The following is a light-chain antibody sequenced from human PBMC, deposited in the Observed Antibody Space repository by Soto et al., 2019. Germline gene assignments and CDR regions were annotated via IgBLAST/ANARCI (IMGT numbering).Light chain of an antibody. CDR3: QQYNNWPIT. Sequence: DIVMTHSPDSLAVSLVERATINXXSNQXLLYSSNHQNYLAWYQQKPGQPPQXXIYWASTRESGVPDRFSGSGSGTEFTLTISSLQSEDFAVYYCQQYNNWPITFGQGTRLEIK. CDR2: WAS. CDR1: QXLLYSSNHQNY. J-gene: IGKJ5*01. V-gene: IGKV4-1*01.